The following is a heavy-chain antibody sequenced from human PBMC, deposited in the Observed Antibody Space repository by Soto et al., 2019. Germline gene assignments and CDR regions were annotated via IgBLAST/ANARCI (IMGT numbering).Heavy chain of an antibody. CDR1: GGSFSSYY. Sequence: QVQLQQWGAGLLKPSETLSLTCAVYGGSFSSYYWSWIRQPPGKGLEWIGEINHSGSTNYNPSLKSRVTISVDTSKNQFSLKLSSVTAADTAVYYCARDRRYGMDVWGQGTTVTVSS. J-gene: IGHJ6*02. V-gene: IGHV4-34*01. CDR2: INHSGST. CDR3: ARDRRYGMDV.